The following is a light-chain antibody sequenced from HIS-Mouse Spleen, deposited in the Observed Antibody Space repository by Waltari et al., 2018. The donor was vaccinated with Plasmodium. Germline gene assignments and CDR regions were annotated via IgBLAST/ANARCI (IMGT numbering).Light chain of an antibody. Sequence: EIVMTQSPATLPVSPGDRATLSCRASQSVSSHFAWYKQKPGQAPSLLIYEASTRATGIPARCSVSGFGTEFTLHISSLQSEDFAVYYCQQYNNWSFTFGPGTKVDI. V-gene: IGKV3-15*01. J-gene: IGKJ3*01. CDR3: QQYNNWSFT. CDR1: QSVSSH. CDR2: EAS.